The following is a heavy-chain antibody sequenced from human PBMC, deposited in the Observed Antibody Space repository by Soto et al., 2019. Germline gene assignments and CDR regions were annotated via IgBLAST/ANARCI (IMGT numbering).Heavy chain of an antibody. D-gene: IGHD3-22*01. CDR2: IYYSGST. V-gene: IGHV4-59*01. J-gene: IGHJ4*02. CDR1: GGSIRSYD. CDR3: ARNKYYYDSSGYYPPPNFDY. Sequence: SETLSLTCTVAGGSIRSYDCSWIRQPPGKGLEWIGYIYYSGSTNYNPSLKSRVTISVDTSKNQFSLKLSSVTAADTAVYYCARNKYYYDSSGYYPPPNFDYWGQGTLVTVSS.